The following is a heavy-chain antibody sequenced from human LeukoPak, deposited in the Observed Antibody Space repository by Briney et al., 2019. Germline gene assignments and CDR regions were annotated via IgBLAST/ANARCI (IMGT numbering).Heavy chain of an antibody. CDR1: GFAFDDYG. D-gene: IGHD6-19*01. J-gene: IGHJ6*02. V-gene: IGHV3-20*04. CDR3: ATTYSSGDYYFYGMDV. CDR2: INWNGGST. Sequence: GGSLRLSCAASGFAFDDYGMSWVRQAPGKGLEWVSGINWNGGSTGYADSVKGRFTISRDNSKNTLYLQMNSLRTEDTAVYYCATTYSSGDYYFYGMDVWGQGTTVTVSS.